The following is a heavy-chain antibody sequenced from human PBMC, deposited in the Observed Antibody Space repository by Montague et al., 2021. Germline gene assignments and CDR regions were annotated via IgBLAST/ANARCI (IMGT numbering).Heavy chain of an antibody. CDR3: ARDHGLINAWAY. V-gene: IGHV6-1*01. D-gene: IGHD2-8*01. J-gene: IGHJ4*02. CDR2: TYYRSRWYF. Sequence: CAISGDSVSSTTTAWHWIRQSPSRGLEWLGRTYYRSRWYFDYAPSVKSRMTIQPDTATNQFSLQVNSVTPEDTAVYFCARDHGLINAWAYWGQGTLVTVSS. CDR1: GDSVSSTTTA.